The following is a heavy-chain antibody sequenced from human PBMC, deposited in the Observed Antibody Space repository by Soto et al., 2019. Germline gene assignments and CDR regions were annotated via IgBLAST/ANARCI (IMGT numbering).Heavy chain of an antibody. D-gene: IGHD2-2*01. J-gene: IGHJ5*02. V-gene: IGHV3-23*01. CDR2: ISLSGNYT. Sequence: EVQMLESGGGLVQPGGSLRLSCTGSAFIFSSYALSWVRQAPGKGLEWVSAISLSGNYTYYVDSLKGRFTISRDNFKTTLYRQRNSLRAEDTAVYYCAKSFGPGAKVSWFDPWGQGTLVTVSS. CDR3: AKSFGPGAKVSWFDP. CDR1: AFIFSSYA.